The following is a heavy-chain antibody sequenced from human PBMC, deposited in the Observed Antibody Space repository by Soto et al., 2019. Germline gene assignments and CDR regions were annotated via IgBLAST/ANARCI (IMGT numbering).Heavy chain of an antibody. V-gene: IGHV4-59*01. CDR3: ARVSLELSLGWVVPYYYYYMDV. J-gene: IGHJ6*03. D-gene: IGHD2-2*01. CDR2: IYYSGST. CDR1: GGSISSYY. Sequence: SETLSLTCTVSGGSISSYYWSWIRQPPGKGLEWIGYIYYSGSTNYNPSLKSRVTISVDTSKNQFSLKLSSVTAADKAVYYCARVSLELSLGWVVPYYYYYMDVWGKGTTVTVSS.